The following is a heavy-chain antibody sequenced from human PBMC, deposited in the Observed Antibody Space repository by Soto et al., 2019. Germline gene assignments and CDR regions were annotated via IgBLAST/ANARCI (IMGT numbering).Heavy chain of an antibody. J-gene: IGHJ6*01. CDR3: ARHLLHSGSSWKYYYGMDV. D-gene: IGHD1-26*01. CDR1: GGSFSGYY. Sequence: SETLSLTCAVYGGSFSGYYWSWIRQPPGKGLEWIGEINDSGSTNYNPSLKSRVTISVDTSKNQFSLNLSSVTAADTAVYYCARHLLHSGSSWKYYYGMDVWGQGTMGNVSS. V-gene: IGHV4-34*01. CDR2: INDSGST.